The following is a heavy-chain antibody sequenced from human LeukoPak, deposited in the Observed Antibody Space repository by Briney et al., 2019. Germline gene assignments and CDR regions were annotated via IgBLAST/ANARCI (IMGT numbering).Heavy chain of an antibody. CDR2: IYSGGST. V-gene: IGHV3-66*01. D-gene: IGHD4-23*01. Sequence: GGSLRLSCAASGFTVSSNYMSWVRQAPGKGLEWVSVIYSGGSTYYADSVKGRFTISRDNSKNTLYLQMNSLRAEDTAVYYCARAPYGGNHFDYWGQGTLVTVSS. CDR1: GFTVSSNY. CDR3: ARAPYGGNHFDY. J-gene: IGHJ4*02.